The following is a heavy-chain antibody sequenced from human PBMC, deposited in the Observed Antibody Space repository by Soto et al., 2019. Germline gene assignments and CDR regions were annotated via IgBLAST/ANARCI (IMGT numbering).Heavy chain of an antibody. J-gene: IGHJ6*02. CDR1: GGSVSSGSDY. D-gene: IGHD6-19*01. V-gene: IGHV4-61*01. Sequence: KTSETLSLTCTVSGGSVSSGSDYWSWIRQPPGKGLEWIGYIYYSGSTNYNPSLKSRVTMSVDTSKNQFSLKLSSVTAADTAVYYGARDRWSSGPDYYYYYGMDVWGQGTTATVSS. CDR2: IYYSGST. CDR3: ARDRWSSGPDYYYYYGMDV.